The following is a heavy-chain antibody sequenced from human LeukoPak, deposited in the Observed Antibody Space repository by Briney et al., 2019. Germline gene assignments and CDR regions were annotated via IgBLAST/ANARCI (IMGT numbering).Heavy chain of an antibody. CDR2: ISGSGGST. V-gene: IGHV3-23*01. D-gene: IGHD3-3*01. Sequence: GGSLRLSCAASGFTFSSYAMSWVRQAPGKGLEWVSAISGSGGSTYYADSVKGRFTISRDNSKNTLYLQMNSLRAEDTAVYYCAKDGRITIFGVVIISYYYMDVWGEGTTVTVSS. CDR1: GFTFSSYA. J-gene: IGHJ6*03. CDR3: AKDGRITIFGVVIISYYYMDV.